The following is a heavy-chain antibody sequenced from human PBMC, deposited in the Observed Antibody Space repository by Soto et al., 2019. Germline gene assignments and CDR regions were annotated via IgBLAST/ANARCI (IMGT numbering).Heavy chain of an antibody. CDR1: GYTLTELS. V-gene: IGHV1-24*01. CDR2: FDPEDGET. D-gene: IGHD3-22*01. CDR3: ATRNTYYYDRGDFQH. J-gene: IGHJ1*01. Sequence: ASVKVSCKVSGYTLTELSMHWVRQAPGKGLEWMGGFDPEDGETIYAQKFQGRVTMTEDTSTDTAYMELSSLRSEDTAVYYRATRNTYYYDRGDFQHWGQGTLVTVSS.